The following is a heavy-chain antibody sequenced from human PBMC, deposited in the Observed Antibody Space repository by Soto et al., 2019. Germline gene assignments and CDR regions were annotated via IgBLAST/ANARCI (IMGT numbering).Heavy chain of an antibody. V-gene: IGHV3-21*01. CDR3: ARRGPDYDDAFDI. CDR1: GFTFSSYS. Sequence: TGGSLRLSCAASGFTFSSYSMNWVRQAPGKGLEWVSSISSSSSYIYYADSVKGRFTISRDYAKNSLYLQMNSLRSEDAAVYYCARRGPDYDDAFDIWGQGTMVTVSS. D-gene: IGHD3-22*01. CDR2: ISSSSSYI. J-gene: IGHJ3*02.